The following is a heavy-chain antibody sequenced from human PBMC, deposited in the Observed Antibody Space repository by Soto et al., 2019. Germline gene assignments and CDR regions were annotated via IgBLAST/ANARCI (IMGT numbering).Heavy chain of an antibody. CDR2: INHSGST. CDR3: ARGQQPRLDYYYYYGMDV. Sequence: QVQLQQWGAGLLKHSETLSLTCAVYGGSFSGYYWSWIRQPPGKGLEWIGEINHSGSTNYNPSLKSRVTISVDTSKNQFSLKLSSVTAADTAVYYCARGQQPRLDYYYYYGMDVWGQGTTVTVSS. D-gene: IGHD6-13*01. J-gene: IGHJ6*02. V-gene: IGHV4-34*01. CDR1: GGSFSGYY.